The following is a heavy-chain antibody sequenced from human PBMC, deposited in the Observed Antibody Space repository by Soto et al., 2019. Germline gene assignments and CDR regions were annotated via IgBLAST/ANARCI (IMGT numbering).Heavy chain of an antibody. CDR2: FYHSGST. V-gene: IGHV4-31*11. Sequence: PSETLSLTCAVSGGSLRSATYYWSWIRQHPGKGLEWIGYFYHSGSTYYKPSLRSRVTISLDTSKNEFSLRLSSVTAADTAVYYCARHLKAVAAAMAYWGQGIPVTVSS. J-gene: IGHJ4*02. D-gene: IGHD6-19*01. CDR3: ARHLKAVAAAMAY. CDR1: GGSLRSATYY.